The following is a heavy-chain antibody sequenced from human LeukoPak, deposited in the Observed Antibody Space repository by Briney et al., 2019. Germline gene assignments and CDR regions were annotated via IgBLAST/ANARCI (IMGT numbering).Heavy chain of an antibody. J-gene: IGHJ6*02. Sequence: ASVTVSYKVSGYTLTELSMHWVRQAPGKGQEGRGGFDPEDGETIYAQKFQGRVTMTEDTSTDTAYMELSSLRSEDTAVYYCATYSSGGQHYYYFYGMDVWGQGTTVTVSS. CDR3: ATYSSGGQHYYYFYGMDV. CDR2: FDPEDGET. V-gene: IGHV1-24*01. D-gene: IGHD6-25*01. CDR1: GYTLTELS.